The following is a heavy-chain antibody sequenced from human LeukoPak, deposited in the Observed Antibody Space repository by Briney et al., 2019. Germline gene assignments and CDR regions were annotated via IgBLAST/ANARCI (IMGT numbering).Heavy chain of an antibody. V-gene: IGHV4-34*01. CDR1: GGSFSGYY. D-gene: IGHD6-19*01. CDR2: INHSGST. Sequence: SETLSFTCAVYGGSFSGYYWSWIRQPPGKGLEWIGEINHSGSTNYNPSLKSRVTISVDTSKNQSSLKLSSVTAADTAVYYCARGRVGGWYFLWGQGTLVTVSS. CDR3: ARGRVGGWYFL. J-gene: IGHJ4*02.